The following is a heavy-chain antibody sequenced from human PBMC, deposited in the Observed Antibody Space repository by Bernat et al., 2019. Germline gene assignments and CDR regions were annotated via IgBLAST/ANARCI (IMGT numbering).Heavy chain of an antibody. Sequence: EVQLVESGGGLVQPGGSLRLSCAVSGFTLSDHYMDWIRQAPGKGLEWVGLTRDKAKSYTTEYAASVKGRFTISRDDSGNSLYLQMNSLKSENTAVYYCARLPTSVVVTADWGQGTLVIVSS. CDR3: ARLPTSVVVTAD. CDR1: GFTLSDHY. V-gene: IGHV3-72*01. CDR2: TRDKAKSYTT. D-gene: IGHD2-21*02. J-gene: IGHJ4*02.